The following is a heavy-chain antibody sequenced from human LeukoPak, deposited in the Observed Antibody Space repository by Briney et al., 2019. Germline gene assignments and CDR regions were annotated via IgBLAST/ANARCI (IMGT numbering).Heavy chain of an antibody. V-gene: IGHV1-18*01. Sequence: EASVKVSCKASGYTFTSYGISWVRQAPGQGLEWMGWISTYNGNTNYAQKLQGRVTMTTDTSTSTAYMELRSLRSDDTAVYYCARGPRFLEWSYYYYMDVWGKGTTVTVSS. CDR3: ARGPRFLEWSYYYYMDV. CDR2: ISTYNGNT. CDR1: GYTFTSYG. J-gene: IGHJ6*03. D-gene: IGHD3-3*01.